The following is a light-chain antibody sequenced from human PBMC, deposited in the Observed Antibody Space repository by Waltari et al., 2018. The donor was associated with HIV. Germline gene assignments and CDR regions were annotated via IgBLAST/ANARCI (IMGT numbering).Light chain of an antibody. V-gene: IGKV1-9*01. CDR3: QQLNSYLLT. Sequence: DIQLTQSPSFLSASVGDRVTITCRASQGISSYLAWYQQKPGRDPKLLIYAASTLQSGVPSRFSGSGSGTEFTLTISSLQPEDFATYYCQQLNSYLLTFGGGTKVEIK. CDR1: QGISSY. J-gene: IGKJ4*01. CDR2: AAS.